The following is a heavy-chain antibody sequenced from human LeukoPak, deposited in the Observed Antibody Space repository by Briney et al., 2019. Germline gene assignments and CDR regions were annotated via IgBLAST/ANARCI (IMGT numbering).Heavy chain of an antibody. CDR1: GGSISSYY. J-gene: IGHJ4*02. Sequence: SETLSLTCTVSGGSISSYYWSWIRQPPGKGLEWIGYIYYSGSTNYNPSLKSPVTISLDTSKNQFSLKLNSVTAADTAVYYCTRTSITMMGYYFDYWGQGTLVTVSS. V-gene: IGHV4-59*08. D-gene: IGHD3-22*01. CDR3: TRTSITMMGYYFDY. CDR2: IYYSGST.